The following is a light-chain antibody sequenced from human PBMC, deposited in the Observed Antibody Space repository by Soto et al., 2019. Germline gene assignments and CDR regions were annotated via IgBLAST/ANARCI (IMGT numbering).Light chain of an antibody. J-gene: IGKJ5*01. V-gene: IGKV1-5*03. CDR2: KAS. Sequence: DIQMTQSPSTLSASVGDRVTITCRASQSISDWLAWYQQKPGKAPYLLIYKASNLESGVPSRFSGSGSGTEFTLTISRLQPDDFATYYCQQHNDYPITFGQGTRLE. CDR1: QSISDW. CDR3: QQHNDYPIT.